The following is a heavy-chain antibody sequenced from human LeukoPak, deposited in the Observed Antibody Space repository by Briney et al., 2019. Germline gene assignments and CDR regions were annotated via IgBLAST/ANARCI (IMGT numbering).Heavy chain of an antibody. J-gene: IGHJ4*02. Sequence: PGGSLRLSCGASGFTFSDYYMSWIRQAPGKGLEWVSYISSSGSTIYYADSVKGRFTISRDNSKNTLYLQMNSLRAEDTAVYYCARDLVQYSYGSGSPAGYWGQGTLVTVSS. CDR3: ARDLVQYSYGSGSPAGY. V-gene: IGHV3-11*04. D-gene: IGHD3-10*01. CDR2: ISSSGSTI. CDR1: GFTFSDYY.